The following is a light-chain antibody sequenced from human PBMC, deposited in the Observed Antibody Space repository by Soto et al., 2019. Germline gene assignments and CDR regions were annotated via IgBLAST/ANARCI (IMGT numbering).Light chain of an antibody. CDR3: QQYNSYSPYT. CDR1: QSILTW. V-gene: IGKV1-5*03. CDR2: KAS. Sequence: DIQLTQSPSFLSASVGDRVTITCRASQSILTWLAWHQQKPGKAPKLLIYKASTLQGGVPSRFSGSGSGTEFTLTISGLQPDDFATYYCQQYNSYSPYTFGQGTKVDIK. J-gene: IGKJ2*01.